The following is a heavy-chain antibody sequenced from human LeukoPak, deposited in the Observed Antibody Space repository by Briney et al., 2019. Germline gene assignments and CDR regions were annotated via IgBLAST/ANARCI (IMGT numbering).Heavy chain of an antibody. Sequence: GGSLRLSCAASGFTFSSYWMSWVRQAPGKGLEWVANIKQDGSEKYYVDSVKGRFTISRDNAKNSLYLQMNSLRAEDTAVYYCARHNEYDFWSGYPRDYFDYWGQGTLVTVSS. CDR1: GFTFSSYW. CDR2: IKQDGSEK. D-gene: IGHD3-3*01. V-gene: IGHV3-7*01. CDR3: ARHNEYDFWSGYPRDYFDY. J-gene: IGHJ4*02.